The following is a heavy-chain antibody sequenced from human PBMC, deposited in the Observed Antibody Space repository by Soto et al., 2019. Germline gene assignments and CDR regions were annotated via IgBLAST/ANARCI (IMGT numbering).Heavy chain of an antibody. D-gene: IGHD3-3*01. CDR3: ARTVAFGVASPVNY. Sequence: EVQLVESGGGLVKPGGSLRLSCAASGFTFSSYSMNWVRQAPGKGLEWVSSISSSSSYIYYADSVKGRFTISRDNAKNSLYLQMNSLRAEDTAVYYCARTVAFGVASPVNYWGQGTLVTVSS. V-gene: IGHV3-21*01. J-gene: IGHJ4*02. CDR1: GFTFSSYS. CDR2: ISSSSSYI.